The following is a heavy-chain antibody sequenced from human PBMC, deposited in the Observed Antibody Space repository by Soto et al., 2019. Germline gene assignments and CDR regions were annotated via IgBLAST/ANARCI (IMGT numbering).Heavy chain of an antibody. D-gene: IGHD1-1*01. CDR2: ISAHNVNT. V-gene: IGHV1-18*01. J-gene: IGHJ4*02. CDR3: ARGRYGDY. Sequence: QVHLVQSGAEVKKPGASVKVSCKGSGYDFTTYGITWVRQAPGQGLEWMAWISAHNVNTDYAQKLQGRVTVTRDTPTSTAYMELRSLRSDDTAMYYCARGRYGDYWGQGALVTVSS. CDR1: GYDFTTYG.